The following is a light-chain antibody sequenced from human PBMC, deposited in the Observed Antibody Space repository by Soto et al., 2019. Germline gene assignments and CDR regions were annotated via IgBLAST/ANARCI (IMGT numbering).Light chain of an antibody. Sequence: DIVMTQSPDSLAVSLGERATINCKSSQSVLYRSNNKNYLAWYQQKPGQPPKLLIYWASTRESGVPDRFSGSGSGTDFTLTISRLQAEDVAVYSCQQYYNTPPTFGQGTKVEI. CDR1: QSVLYRSNNKNY. CDR2: WAS. CDR3: QQYYNTPPT. J-gene: IGKJ1*01. V-gene: IGKV4-1*01.